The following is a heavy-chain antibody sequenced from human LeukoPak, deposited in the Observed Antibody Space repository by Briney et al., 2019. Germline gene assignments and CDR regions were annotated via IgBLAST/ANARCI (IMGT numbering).Heavy chain of an antibody. V-gene: IGHV3-23*01. D-gene: IGHD3-10*01. J-gene: IGHJ4*02. CDR2: IIGSAVNT. Sequence: AGGSLGLSCGASGLTVSSYGMSWVRQAPGKGLEWVSTIIGSAVNTYYADSVKGRFTISRDDSKNTVYLQMNSLRAEDTAVYSCAKYTSGTSYRGLDQWGQGTLVTVSS. CDR3: AKYTSGTSYRGLDQ. CDR1: GLTVSSYG.